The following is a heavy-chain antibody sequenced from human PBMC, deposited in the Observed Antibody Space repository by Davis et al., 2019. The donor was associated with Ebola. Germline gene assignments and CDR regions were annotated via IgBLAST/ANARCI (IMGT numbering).Heavy chain of an antibody. V-gene: IGHV3-74*01. J-gene: IGHJ6*02. CDR1: GFTFSNFW. D-gene: IGHD1-1*01. Sequence: PGGSLRLSCAASGFTFSNFWMHWVRHSPGKGLMWVSSINNDGSGTGYADSVKGRFTMSRDNAKSTLNLQMSSLRAEDTAVYYCARGRYNNMDVWGQGITVIVSS. CDR3: ARGRYNNMDV. CDR2: INNDGSGT.